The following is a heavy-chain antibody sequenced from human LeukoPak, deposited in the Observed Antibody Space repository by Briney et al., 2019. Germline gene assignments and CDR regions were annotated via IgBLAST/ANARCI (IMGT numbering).Heavy chain of an antibody. J-gene: IGHJ4*02. CDR1: GFTFSSYA. V-gene: IGHV3-30-3*01. Sequence: GRSLRLPCAASGFTFSSYAMHWVRQAPGKGLEWVAVISHDGSNKYYADSVKGRFTISRDNSKNTLYLQMNSLRAEDTAVYYCARDEWDIVVVPAAVDYWGQGTLVTVSS. D-gene: IGHD2-2*01. CDR3: ARDEWDIVVVPAAVDY. CDR2: ISHDGSNK.